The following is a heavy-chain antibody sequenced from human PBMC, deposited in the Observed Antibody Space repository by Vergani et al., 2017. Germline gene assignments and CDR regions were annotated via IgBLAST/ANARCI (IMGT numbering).Heavy chain of an antibody. CDR2: ISYDGTEK. V-gene: IGHV3-30-3*01. CDR1: GFSFGNYV. J-gene: IGHJ3*01. CDR3: ARAYSSTSGRAFDF. Sequence: QVKLEESGGGVVQPGRSLRLYCAASGFSFGNYVMHCVRQAPGKGLEWVGVISYDGTEKKYADSVNGRFTISRDNSKKMMSLQMNSLRVEDTAFYYCARAYSSTSGRAFDFWGQGTKVTVSS. D-gene: IGHD2-2*01.